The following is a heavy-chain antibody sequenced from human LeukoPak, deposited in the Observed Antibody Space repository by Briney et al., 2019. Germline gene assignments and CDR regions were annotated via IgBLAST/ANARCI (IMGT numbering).Heavy chain of an antibody. D-gene: IGHD2-2*01. CDR2: IYYSGST. Sequence: SETLSLTCTVSGGSISSYYWSWIRQPPGKGLEWIGYIYYSGSTNYNPSLKSRVTISVDTSKNQFSLKLSSVTAADTAVYYCARLARYCSSTSRLIGWFDPWGQGTLVTVSS. CDR1: GGSISSYY. J-gene: IGHJ5*02. V-gene: IGHV4-59*08. CDR3: ARLARYCSSTSRLIGWFDP.